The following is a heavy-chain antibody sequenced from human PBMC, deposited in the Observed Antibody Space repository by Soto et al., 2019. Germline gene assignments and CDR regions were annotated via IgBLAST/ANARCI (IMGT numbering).Heavy chain of an antibody. CDR2: ISSSSSTI. Sequence: PGGSLRLSCAASGFTFSSYSMNWVRQAPGKGLEWVSYISSSSSTIYYADSVKGRFTISRDNAKNSLYLQMNSLRAEDTAVYYCARDFGYCSGGSCPGPNWFDPWGQGTLVTVSS. CDR3: ARDFGYCSGGSCPGPNWFDP. CDR1: GFTFSSYS. J-gene: IGHJ5*02. D-gene: IGHD2-15*01. V-gene: IGHV3-48*01.